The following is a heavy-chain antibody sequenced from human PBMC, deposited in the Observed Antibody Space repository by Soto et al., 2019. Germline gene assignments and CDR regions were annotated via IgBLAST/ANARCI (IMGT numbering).Heavy chain of an antibody. Sequence: QLQLQESGPGLVKPSETLSLTCTVSGGSISSSSYYWGWIRQPPGKGLEWIGSIYYSGSTYYNPSLKSRVTISVDTSKNQFSLKLSSVTAADTAVYYCASRPYYYGSGSYYDQYYFDYWGQGTLVTVSS. CDR2: IYYSGST. V-gene: IGHV4-39*01. CDR3: ASRPYYYGSGSYYDQYYFDY. J-gene: IGHJ4*02. D-gene: IGHD3-10*01. CDR1: GGSISSSSYY.